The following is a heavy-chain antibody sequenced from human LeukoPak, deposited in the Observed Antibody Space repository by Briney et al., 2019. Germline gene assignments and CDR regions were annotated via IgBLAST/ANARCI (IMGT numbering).Heavy chain of an antibody. V-gene: IGHV1-69*05. Sequence: GSSVKVSCKASGGTFSSYAISWVRQAPGQGLEWMGGIIPIFGTANYAQKFQGRGTITTDESTSTAYMELSSLRSEDTAVYYCARVYCGGDCYHDAFDIWGQGTMVTVSS. CDR2: IIPIFGTA. D-gene: IGHD2-21*02. CDR3: ARVYCGGDCYHDAFDI. J-gene: IGHJ3*02. CDR1: GGTFSSYA.